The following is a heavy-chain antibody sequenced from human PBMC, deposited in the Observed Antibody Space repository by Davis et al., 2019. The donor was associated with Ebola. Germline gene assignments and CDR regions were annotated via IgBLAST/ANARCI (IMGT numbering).Heavy chain of an antibody. J-gene: IGHJ4*02. CDR2: IGRSGRAI. V-gene: IGHV3-23*01. CDR1: GFKYSNYD. D-gene: IGHD2-8*01. Sequence: GGSLRLSCTVSGFKYSNYDMSWVRQTPGKGLEWVAAIGRSGRAIHYADSVKGRFTISRDNSKNTLYLQMNSLRAEDTAVYFCARGVDYWGQGALVPVSS. CDR3: ARGVDY.